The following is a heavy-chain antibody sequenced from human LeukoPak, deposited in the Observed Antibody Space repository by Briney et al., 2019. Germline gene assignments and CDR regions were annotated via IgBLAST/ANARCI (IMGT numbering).Heavy chain of an antibody. J-gene: IGHJ5*02. CDR3: ALAPGISSSFDP. D-gene: IGHD1-14*01. V-gene: IGHV1-69*02. Sequence: SVKVSCKASGGTFSTYSISWVRQAPGQGLEWMGRIIPILGITNYAQKFQGSVTITADKSTSTAYMELSSLTSEHTAIYYCALAPGISSSFDPWGQGTLVTVSS. CDR1: GGTFSTYS. CDR2: IIPILGIT.